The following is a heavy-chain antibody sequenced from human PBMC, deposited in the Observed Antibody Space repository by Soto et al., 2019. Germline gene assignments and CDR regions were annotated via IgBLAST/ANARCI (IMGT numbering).Heavy chain of an antibody. CDR1: GGSFSGYY. J-gene: IGHJ6*02. V-gene: IGHV4-34*01. Sequence: PSETLSLTCAVYGGSFSGYYWSWIRQPPGKGLEWIGEINHSGSTNYNPSLKSRVTISVDTSKNQFSLKLSSVTAADTAVYYCARGTRINLYYDFWSGYYGRGMDVWGQGTTVTV. CDR2: INHSGST. D-gene: IGHD3-3*01. CDR3: ARGTRINLYYDFWSGYYGRGMDV.